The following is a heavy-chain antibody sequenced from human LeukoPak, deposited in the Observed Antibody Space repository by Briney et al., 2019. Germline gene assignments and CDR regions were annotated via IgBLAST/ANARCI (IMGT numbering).Heavy chain of an antibody. Sequence: GGSLRLSCAASGFTFSSFALNWVRQAPGKGLEWVSGISGSGGSTYYADSVKGRFTISRDNSKNTLYLQMNGLRAEDTAVYYCAGLVGRYSSGLYYYYFDYWGQGTLVTVSS. J-gene: IGHJ4*02. V-gene: IGHV3-23*01. CDR1: GFTFSSFA. CDR2: ISGSGGST. D-gene: IGHD3-22*01. CDR3: AGLVGRYSSGLYYYYFDY.